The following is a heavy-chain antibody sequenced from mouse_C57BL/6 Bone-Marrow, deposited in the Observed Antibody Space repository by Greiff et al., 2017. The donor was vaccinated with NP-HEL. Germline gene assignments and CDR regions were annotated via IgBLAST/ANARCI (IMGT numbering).Heavy chain of an antibody. V-gene: IGHV10-3*01. D-gene: IGHD3-2*02. CDR3: VRESSGYAWFAY. J-gene: IGHJ3*01. CDR2: IRSKSSNYAT. Sequence: EVQRVESGGGLVQPKGSLKLSCAASGFTFNTYAMHWVRQAPGKGLEWVARIRSKSSNYATYYADSGKDRFTISRDDSQSMLYLQMNNLKTKDTAMYYCVRESSGYAWFAYWGQGTLVTVSA. CDR1: GFTFNTYA.